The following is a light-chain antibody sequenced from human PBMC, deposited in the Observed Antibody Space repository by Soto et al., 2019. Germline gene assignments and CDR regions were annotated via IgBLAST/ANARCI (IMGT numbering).Light chain of an antibody. J-gene: IGLJ1*01. Sequence: QSVLTQPPSVSAAPGQKVTISCSGSSFNIGNNNVSWYQQLPGTAPRLLIYDNNKRPSGAPDRFSGSKSGTSATLGITGLQTGDEADYYCGTWDNSMSAFVFGNGTKVTVL. CDR3: GTWDNSMSAFV. CDR2: DNN. CDR1: SFNIGNNN. V-gene: IGLV1-51*01.